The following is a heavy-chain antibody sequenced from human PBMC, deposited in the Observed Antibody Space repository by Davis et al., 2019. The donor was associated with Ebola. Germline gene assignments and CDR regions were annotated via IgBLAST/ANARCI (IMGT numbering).Heavy chain of an antibody. CDR1: GYTFTSYG. CDR2: INPSGGPT. CDR3: ARDAVGDNILKLDY. D-gene: IGHD4-17*01. V-gene: IGHV1-46*01. J-gene: IGHJ4*02. Sequence: ASVKVSCKASGYTFTSYGISWVRQVPGQGLEWMGMINPSGGPTYTQKFQGRVAMTRDTSTNTIYMDLSSLRSEDTAVYYCARDAVGDNILKLDYWGQGTLVTVSS.